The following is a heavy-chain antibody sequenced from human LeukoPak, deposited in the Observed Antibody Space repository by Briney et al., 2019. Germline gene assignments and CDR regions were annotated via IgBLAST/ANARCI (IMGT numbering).Heavy chain of an antibody. CDR3: ARISGALYSSGYAYYFDY. CDR2: ISSSSSTI. CDR1: GFTFSSYS. J-gene: IGHJ4*02. D-gene: IGHD6-19*01. Sequence: GGSLRLSCAASGFTFSSYSMNWVRQAPGKGLEWVSYISSSSSTIYYADSVKGRFTISRDNAKNSLYLQMNSLRAEDTAVYYCARISGALYSSGYAYYFDYWGQGTLVTVSS. V-gene: IGHV3-48*01.